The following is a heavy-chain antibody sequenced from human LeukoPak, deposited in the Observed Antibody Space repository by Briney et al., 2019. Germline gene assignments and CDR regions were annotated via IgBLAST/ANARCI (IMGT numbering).Heavy chain of an antibody. J-gene: IGHJ6*02. CDR2: IIPIFDTA. Sequence: GSSVKVSCKASGGTFSSYAISWVRQAPGQGLEWMGGIIPIFDTASYAQKFQGRVTVTRDTSTSTVHMELSGLRSEDTAVYYCARGLDTAYGMDVWGQGTTVTVSS. CDR3: ARGLDTAYGMDV. CDR1: GGTFSSYA. D-gene: IGHD5-18*01. V-gene: IGHV1-69*05.